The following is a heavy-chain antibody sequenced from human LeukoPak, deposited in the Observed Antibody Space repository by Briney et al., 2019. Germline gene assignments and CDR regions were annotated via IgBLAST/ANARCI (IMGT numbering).Heavy chain of an antibody. D-gene: IGHD6-19*01. Sequence: PSETLSLTCAVCGGSFSGYYWSWIRQPPGKGLEWIGEINHSGSTNYNPSLKSRVTISVDTSKNQFSLKLSSVTAADTAVYYYARRAVAGPPAPYYYYYMDVWGKGTTVTASS. CDR1: GGSFSGYY. CDR2: INHSGST. V-gene: IGHV4-34*01. CDR3: ARRAVAGPPAPYYYYYMDV. J-gene: IGHJ6*03.